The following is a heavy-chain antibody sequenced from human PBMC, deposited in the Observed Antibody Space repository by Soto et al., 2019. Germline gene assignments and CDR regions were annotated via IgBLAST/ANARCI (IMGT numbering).Heavy chain of an antibody. J-gene: IGHJ6*03. D-gene: IGHD2-8*01. V-gene: IGHV4-59*08. CDR1: GGSITNNY. CDR2: VYSSGST. CDR3: ARHLPNYYYYYMDV. Sequence: SETLSLTCTAPGGSITNNYWSWIRQFPGKGLEWIGYVYSSGSTKHNPSHKSRVTISVDTAKNQFSLKLSSVTAADTAIYYCARHLPNYYYYYMDVWGKGTTVTVSS.